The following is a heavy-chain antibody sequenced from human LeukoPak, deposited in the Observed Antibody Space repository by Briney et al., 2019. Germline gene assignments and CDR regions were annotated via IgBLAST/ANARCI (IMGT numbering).Heavy chain of an antibody. V-gene: IGHV7-4-1*02. Sequence: GASVKVSCKASGYTFTSYAMNWVRQAPGQGLEWMGWINPNTGNPTYAQGFTGRFVFSLDTSVSTAYLQISSLKAEDTAVYYCGRAYQPLGGLSFPGQWGQGTLVTVSS. CDR1: GYTFTSYA. D-gene: IGHD3-16*02. CDR2: INPNTGNP. J-gene: IGHJ4*02. CDR3: GRAYQPLGGLSFPGQ.